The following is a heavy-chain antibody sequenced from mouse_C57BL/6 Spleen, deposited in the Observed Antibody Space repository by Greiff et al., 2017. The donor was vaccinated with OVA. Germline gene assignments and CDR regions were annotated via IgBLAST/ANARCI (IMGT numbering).Heavy chain of an antibody. Sequence: EVNLVESEGGLVQPGSSMKLSCTASGFTFSDYYMAWVRQVPEKGLEWVANINYDGSSTYYLDSLKSRFIISRDNAKNILYLQMSSLKSEDTATYYCAREGRSLLWSPFDYWGQGTTLTVSS. CDR2: INYDGSST. D-gene: IGHD2-1*01. V-gene: IGHV5-16*01. CDR1: GFTFSDYY. CDR3: AREGRSLLWSPFDY. J-gene: IGHJ2*01.